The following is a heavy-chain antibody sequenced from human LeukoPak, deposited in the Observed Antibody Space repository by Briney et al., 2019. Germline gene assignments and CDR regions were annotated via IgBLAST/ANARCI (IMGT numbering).Heavy chain of an antibody. CDR3: ARDYKWFDP. V-gene: IGHV4-38-2*02. CDR2: IYHSGST. Sequence: SETLSLTCTVSGYSISSGYYWGWIRQPLGKGLEWIGSIYHSGSTYYNPSLKSRVTIPVDTSKNQFSLKLSSVTAADTAVYYCARDYKWFDPSGQGTLVTVSS. CDR1: GYSISSGYY. J-gene: IGHJ5*02.